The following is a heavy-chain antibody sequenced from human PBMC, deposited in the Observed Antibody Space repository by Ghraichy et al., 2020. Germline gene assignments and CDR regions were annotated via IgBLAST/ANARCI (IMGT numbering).Heavy chain of an antibody. CDR1: GFTFSNAW. D-gene: IGHD5-18*01. J-gene: IGHJ4*02. CDR2: IKSKTDGGTT. CDR3: TTDEQLWLHPIFDY. Sequence: GGSLRLSCAASGFTFSNAWMSWVRQAPGKGLEWVGRIKSKTDGGTTDYAAPVKGRFTISRDDSKNTLYLQMNSLKTEDTAVYYCTTDEQLWLHPIFDYWGQGTLVTVSS. V-gene: IGHV3-15*01.